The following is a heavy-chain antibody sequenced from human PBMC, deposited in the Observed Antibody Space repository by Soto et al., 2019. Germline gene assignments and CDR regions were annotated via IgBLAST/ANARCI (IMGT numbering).Heavy chain of an antibody. Sequence: GGSLRLSCAASGFTFSSYEMNWVRQAPGKGLEWVSYISSSGSTIYYADSVKGRFTISRDNAKNSLYLQMNSLRAEDTAVYYCATTTVTSPPRDYWGQGTRVPGSS. J-gene: IGHJ4*02. CDR2: ISSSGSTI. D-gene: IGHD4-17*01. CDR1: GFTFSSYE. V-gene: IGHV3-48*03. CDR3: ATTTVTSPPRDY.